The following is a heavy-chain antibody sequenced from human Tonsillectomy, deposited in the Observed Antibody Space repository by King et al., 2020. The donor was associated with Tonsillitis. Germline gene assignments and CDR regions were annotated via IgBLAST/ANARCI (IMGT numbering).Heavy chain of an antibody. J-gene: IGHJ3*01. CDR3: TRGKSSAFDF. Sequence: QVQLQQSGPGLVKPSQTLSLTCAISGDSISGDDIAWNWIRQSPSRGLEWLGRTYYKSKWVYDYAVSVKSRIAVNPDTFRNQFSLHLSSVTPEDTAVYYCTRGKSSAFDFWGQGTMVTVSS. CDR2: TYYKSKWVY. CDR1: GDSISGDDIA. D-gene: IGHD3-10*01. V-gene: IGHV6-1*01.